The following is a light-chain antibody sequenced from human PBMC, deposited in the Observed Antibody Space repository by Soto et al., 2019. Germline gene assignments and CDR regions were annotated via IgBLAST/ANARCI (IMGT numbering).Light chain of an antibody. CDR2: DAF. CDR3: RQRYHWPLT. J-gene: IGKJ4*01. V-gene: IGKV3-11*01. CDR1: QSIGNS. Sequence: TVLTQSPATLSLSPGERATLSCKASQSIGNSLGWFQQKPGQAPRLLIDDAFNRATGIPARFTGSGSGSDFTLTISSLQPEDFGVYYCRQRYHWPLTFGRGTKVEIK.